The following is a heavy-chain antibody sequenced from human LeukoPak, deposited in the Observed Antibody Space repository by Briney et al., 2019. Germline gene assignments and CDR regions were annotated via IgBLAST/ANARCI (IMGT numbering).Heavy chain of an antibody. CDR1: GGSFSGYY. Sequence: PSETLSLTCAVYGGSFSGYYWSWVRQPPGKGLDWIGEINHSGSTNYNPYLKSRVTISVDTSKNQFSLKLSSVTAADTAVYYCARVKYSSPNYYYYYYMDVWGKGTTVTVSS. V-gene: IGHV4-34*01. D-gene: IGHD6-6*01. J-gene: IGHJ6*03. CDR2: INHSGST. CDR3: ARVKYSSPNYYYYYYMDV.